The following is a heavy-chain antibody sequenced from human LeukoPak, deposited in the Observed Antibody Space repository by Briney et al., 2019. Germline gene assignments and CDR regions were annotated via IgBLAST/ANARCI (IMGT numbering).Heavy chain of an antibody. V-gene: IGHV3-11*01. J-gene: IGHJ4*02. CDR2: IGRSGSDI. CDR1: GFTFTEQY. Sequence: PGGSLRLSCAASGFTFTEQYMNWIRQSPRQGLEWISYIGRSGSDIKYADSVRGRFTISRDNAKNLLFLEMNSLRAEDTGIYYCVRAARLADYWGQGTQVTVSS. CDR3: VRAARLADY. D-gene: IGHD6-19*01.